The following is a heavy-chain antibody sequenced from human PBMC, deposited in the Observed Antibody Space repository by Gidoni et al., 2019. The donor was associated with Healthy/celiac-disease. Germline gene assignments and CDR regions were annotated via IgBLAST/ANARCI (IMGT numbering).Heavy chain of an antibody. CDR1: VGSFSGYY. V-gene: IGHV4-34*01. CDR3: ASGGVVTPPGSSYY. Sequence: QVQLQQWGAGLLKPSETLSLTCAVYVGSFSGYYWSWIRQPPGKGLEWIGESNHSVSTNYNPSLKSRVTISVDTSKNQFSLKLSSVTAADTAVYYCASGGVVTPPGSSYYWGQGTLVTVSS. D-gene: IGHD2-15*01. J-gene: IGHJ4*02. CDR2: SNHSVST.